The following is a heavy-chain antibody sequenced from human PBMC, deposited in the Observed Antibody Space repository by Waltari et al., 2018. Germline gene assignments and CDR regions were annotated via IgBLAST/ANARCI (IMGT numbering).Heavy chain of an antibody. CDR2: GDSDT. Sequence: GDSDTRYSPSFQGQVTISADKSISTAYLQWSSLKASDTAMYYCARSEGATVTTFGYWGQGTLVTVSS. D-gene: IGHD4-17*01. V-gene: IGHV5-51*01. CDR3: ARSEGATVTTFGY. J-gene: IGHJ4*02.